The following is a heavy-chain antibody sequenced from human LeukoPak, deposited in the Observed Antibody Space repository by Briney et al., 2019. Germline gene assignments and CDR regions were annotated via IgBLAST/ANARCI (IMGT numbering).Heavy chain of an antibody. CDR3: ARDVHGDYGSGWFDP. D-gene: IGHD4-17*01. CDR2: IMPLFGTA. J-gene: IGHJ5*02. V-gene: IGHV1-69*05. CDR1: VGTFNNSA. Sequence: SVKVSCKTSVGTFNNSAISWVRQAPGQGLEWLGGIMPLFGTAGYAQKFQGRVTITKDESTRTVYLELTSLTSDDTAVYCCARDVHGDYGSGWFDPWGQGTLVSVSS.